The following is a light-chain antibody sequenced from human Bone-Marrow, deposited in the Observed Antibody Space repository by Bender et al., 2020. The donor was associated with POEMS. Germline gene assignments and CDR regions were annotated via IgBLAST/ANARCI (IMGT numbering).Light chain of an antibody. V-gene: IGLV1-44*01. J-gene: IGLJ3*02. Sequence: QSVLTQPPSASGTPGQRVTISCSGGSSNIGAHAVNWYQHLPGTAPKLLIYSSHRRPSEVPDRFSGSRSGTSASLAISGLQSEDEADDYCAVWDDRRNGWVFGGGTKLTVL. CDR1: SSNIGAHA. CDR2: SSH. CDR3: AVWDDRRNGWV.